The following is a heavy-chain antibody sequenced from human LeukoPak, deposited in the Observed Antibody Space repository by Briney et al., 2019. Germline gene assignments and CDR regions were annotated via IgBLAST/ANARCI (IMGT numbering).Heavy chain of an antibody. CDR3: AREGGYNRVDAFDI. Sequence: GGSLRLSCAASGFTFSSCAMHWVRQAPGKGLEGVAVISYDGNNKYYADSVKGRFTISRDNSKNTLYLQMNSLRAEATAVYYCAREGGYNRVDAFDIWGQGTMVTVSS. CDR1: GFTFSSCA. J-gene: IGHJ3*02. CDR2: ISYDGNNK. D-gene: IGHD5-24*01. V-gene: IGHV3-30*04.